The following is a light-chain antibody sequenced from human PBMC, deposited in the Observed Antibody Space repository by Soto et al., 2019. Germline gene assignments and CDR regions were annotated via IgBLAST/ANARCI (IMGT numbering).Light chain of an antibody. CDR1: SSDVGSYNL. CDR2: EVS. CDR3: CSYAGSSTPV. V-gene: IGLV2-23*02. J-gene: IGLJ2*01. Sequence: QSVLTQPASVSGSPGQSITISCTGTSSDVGSYNLVSWYQQHPGKAPKLMIYEVSKRPSGVSNRFSGSKSGNTASLTISGLQAEDGGDYYCCSYAGSSTPVFGGGTKLTVL.